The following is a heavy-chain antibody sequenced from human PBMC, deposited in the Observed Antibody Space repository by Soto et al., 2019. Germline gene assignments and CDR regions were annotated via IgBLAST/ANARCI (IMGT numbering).Heavy chain of an antibody. J-gene: IGHJ4*02. D-gene: IGHD4-17*01. CDR2: IYYSGST. CDR3: ARHLPYGDSFAFDY. CDR1: GGSISSSSYY. Sequence: SETLSLTCTVSGGSISSSSYYWGWIRQPPGKGLEWIGSIYYSGSTYYNPSLKSRVTISVDTSKNQFSLKLSSVTAADTAVYYCARHLPYGDSFAFDYWGQGTLVTVSS. V-gene: IGHV4-39*01.